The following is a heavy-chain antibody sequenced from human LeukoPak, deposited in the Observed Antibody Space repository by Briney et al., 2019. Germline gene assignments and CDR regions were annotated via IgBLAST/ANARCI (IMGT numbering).Heavy chain of an antibody. CDR2: IISFFGAA. J-gene: IGHJ5*02. D-gene: IGHD3-9*01. V-gene: IGHV1-69*01. CDR3: TRDPSVDYDLLSHWFDP. CDR1: GGTFNGSG. Sequence: SVKVSCKASGGTFNGSGISWVRQAPGQGLEWMGGIISFFGAAHYIQKFQGRLTITADESTSTAYMELSSLTSEDTAVYYCTRDPSVDYDLLSHWFDPWGQGTLVTVSS.